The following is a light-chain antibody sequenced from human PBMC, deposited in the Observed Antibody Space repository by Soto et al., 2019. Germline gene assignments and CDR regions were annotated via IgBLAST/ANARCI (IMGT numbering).Light chain of an antibody. J-gene: IGLJ1*01. CDR2: DVT. CDR1: SSDVGGYNY. V-gene: IGLV2-14*01. Sequence: QSALTQPASGSGSPGQSITISCTGTSSDVGGYNYVSWYQQHPVKAPKLMIYDVTNRPSRVSDRFSGSKSGNTASLTISGLQAEDEADYYCSSYTSSSTPYVFGTGTKVTVL. CDR3: SSYTSSSTPYV.